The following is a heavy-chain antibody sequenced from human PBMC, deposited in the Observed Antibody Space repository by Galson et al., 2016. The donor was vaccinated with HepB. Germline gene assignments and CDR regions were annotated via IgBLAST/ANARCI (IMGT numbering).Heavy chain of an antibody. CDR3: THNRQPGGLTYSDFRSFYLAYYYMDV. CDR2: IYWDDDK. J-gene: IGHJ6*03. V-gene: IGHV2-5*02. Sequence: PALVKPTQTLTLTCTFSGFSLSTSGVGVGWIRQPPGKALEWLALIYWDDDKRYSPSLKSRLTITKDTSKNQVVLTMTNMDPVDTATYFCTHNRQPGGLTYSDFRSFYLAYYYMDVWGKGTTVTVSS. CDR1: GFSLSTSGVG. D-gene: IGHD3-3*01.